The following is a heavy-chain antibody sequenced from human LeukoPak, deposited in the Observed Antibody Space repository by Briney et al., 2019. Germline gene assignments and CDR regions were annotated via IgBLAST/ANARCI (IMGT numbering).Heavy chain of an antibody. CDR3: ASAFLTGYYRNWFDP. J-gene: IGHJ5*02. CDR1: GFTFSSYA. Sequence: GGSLRLSCAASGFTFSSYATSWVRQAPGKGLEWVSTISGNGVDTYSADSVKGRFTISRDNSKNTLYLQMNSLRVGDTAIYYCASAFLTGYYRNWFDPWGQGTLVTVSS. D-gene: IGHD3-9*01. CDR2: ISGNGVDT. V-gene: IGHV3-23*01.